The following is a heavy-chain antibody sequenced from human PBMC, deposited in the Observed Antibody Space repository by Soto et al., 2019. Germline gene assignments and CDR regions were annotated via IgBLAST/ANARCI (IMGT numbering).Heavy chain of an antibody. V-gene: IGHV1-69*13. D-gene: IGHD2-15*01. CDR1: GGTFSSYA. CDR3: ARGGDCSGGSCYSGSKDYYYYGMDV. J-gene: IGHJ6*02. CDR2: IIPIFGTA. Sequence: SVKVSCKASGGTFSSYAISWVRQAPGQGLEWMGGIIPIFGTANYAQKFQGRVTITADESTSTAYMELSSLRSEDTAVYYCARGGDCSGGSCYSGSKDYYYYGMDVWGQGTTVTVSS.